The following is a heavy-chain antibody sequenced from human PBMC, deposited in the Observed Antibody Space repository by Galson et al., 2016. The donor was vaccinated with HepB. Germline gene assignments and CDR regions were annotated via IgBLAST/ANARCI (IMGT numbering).Heavy chain of an antibody. CDR1: GFTFTTYA. D-gene: IGHD3-22*01. CDR3: AKMSSSSVYYTDAFDL. CDR2: ISDSGRGT. V-gene: IGHV3-23*01. J-gene: IGHJ3*01. Sequence: SLRLSCAASGFTFTTYAMNWVRQAPGKGLGWVAGISDSGRGTYYADSVKGRFTISRDNSKNTLYLQMNSLRAEDTAVYYCAKMSSSSVYYTDAFDLWGQGTMDTVSS.